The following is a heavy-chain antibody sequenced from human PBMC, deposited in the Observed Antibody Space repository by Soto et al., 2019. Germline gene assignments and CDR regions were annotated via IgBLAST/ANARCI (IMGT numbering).Heavy chain of an antibody. CDR2: IYYSGST. Sequence: QVQLQESGPGLVKPSETLSLTCTVSGGSISSYYWSWIRQPPGKGLEWIGYIYYSGSTNYNPSLKSRFTISVDTSKNQFSLKLSSVTAADTAVYYCARTWGGFGDYWGQGTLVTVSS. CDR1: GGSISSYY. V-gene: IGHV4-59*01. D-gene: IGHD3-10*01. CDR3: ARTWGGFGDY. J-gene: IGHJ4*02.